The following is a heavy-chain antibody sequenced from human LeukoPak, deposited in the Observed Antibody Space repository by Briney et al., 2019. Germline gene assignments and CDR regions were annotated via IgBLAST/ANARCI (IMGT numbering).Heavy chain of an antibody. J-gene: IGHJ4*02. CDR2: ISYNGNT. CDR1: GGSITNYY. CDR3: SRAPFSNPEF. D-gene: IGHD4-11*01. Sequence: SETLSLTCTVSGGSITNYYWTWIRQPPGKRLEWIGYISYNGNTNYNPSLKSRVTISIDTSKNQFSLRLSSVTAADTAVYYCSRAPFSNPEFWGQGTLVTVSS. V-gene: IGHV4-59*01.